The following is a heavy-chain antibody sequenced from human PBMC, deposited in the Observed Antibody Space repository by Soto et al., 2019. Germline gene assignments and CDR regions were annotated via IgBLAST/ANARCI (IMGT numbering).Heavy chain of an antibody. D-gene: IGHD1-1*01. Sequence: GESLRLSCAASGFTFSSYGMHWVRQAPGKALEWVAVISYDGSNKYYADYVKGRFTISRDNSKNTLYLQMNSMSAEDTAVYYCANSRKPGDGDKFTYFDYWGQGTLVTVSS. CDR3: ANSRKPGDGDKFTYFDY. CDR1: GFTFSSYG. J-gene: IGHJ4*02. CDR2: ISYDGSNK. V-gene: IGHV3-30*18.